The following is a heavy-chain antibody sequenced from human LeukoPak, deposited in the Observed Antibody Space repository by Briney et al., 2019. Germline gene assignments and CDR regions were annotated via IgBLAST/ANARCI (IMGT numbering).Heavy chain of an antibody. CDR1: GFTVSSNY. CDR3: ARRGGGGRSFDL. V-gene: IGHV3-53*01. CDR2: IYSGGTT. J-gene: IGHJ4*02. D-gene: IGHD2-15*01. Sequence: GGSLRLSCAASGFTVSSNYMSWVRQAPGKGLEWVSLIYSGGTTYYADSVKGRFTISRDNSKNTLYLQMNSLRAEDTAVYYCARRGGGGRSFDLWGQGTLVTVSS.